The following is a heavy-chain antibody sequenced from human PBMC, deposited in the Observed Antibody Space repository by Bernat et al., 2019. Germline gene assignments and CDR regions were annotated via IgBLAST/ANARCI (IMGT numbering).Heavy chain of an antibody. J-gene: IGHJ4*02. D-gene: IGHD2-2*01. CDR1: GHTFTSYS. Sequence: QVQLVQSGAEVKKPGSSVKVSCKASGHTFTSYSISWVRQAPGQGLEWMGRFIPILALTNYSQKFQGRVTITADTSTSTVYMERSSLRSEDTAVYDCARTNEVRVPAAWDYVDYWGQGTRVT. CDR3: ARTNEVRVPAAWDYVDY. CDR2: FIPILALT. V-gene: IGHV1-69*02.